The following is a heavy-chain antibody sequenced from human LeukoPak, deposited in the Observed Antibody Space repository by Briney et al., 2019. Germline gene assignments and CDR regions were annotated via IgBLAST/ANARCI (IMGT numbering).Heavy chain of an antibody. Sequence: GASLKISCKGSGSSFTSYWIGWVRQLPGKGLEWMGIIYPGDSDTRYSPSFQGQVTISADKSISTAYLQWSSLKASDTAMYYCARSDFVYYYDSSGYYYDYWGQGTLVTVSS. CDR3: ARSDFVYYYDSSGYYYDY. D-gene: IGHD3-22*01. CDR1: GSSFTSYW. J-gene: IGHJ4*02. V-gene: IGHV5-51*01. CDR2: IYPGDSDT.